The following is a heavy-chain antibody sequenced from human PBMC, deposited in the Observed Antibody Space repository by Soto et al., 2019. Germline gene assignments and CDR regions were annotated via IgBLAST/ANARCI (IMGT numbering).Heavy chain of an antibody. V-gene: IGHV1-69*04. D-gene: IGHD5-18*01. CDR2: IIPILGIA. CDR3: ARDPGYRYGTVDY. J-gene: IGHJ4*02. CDR1: GGTFSSYT. Sequence: ASVKVSCKASGGTFSSYTISWVRQAPGQGLEWMGRIIPILGIANYAQKFQGRVTITADKSTSTAYMELSSLRSEDTAVYYCARDPGYRYGTVDYWGQGTLVTVSS.